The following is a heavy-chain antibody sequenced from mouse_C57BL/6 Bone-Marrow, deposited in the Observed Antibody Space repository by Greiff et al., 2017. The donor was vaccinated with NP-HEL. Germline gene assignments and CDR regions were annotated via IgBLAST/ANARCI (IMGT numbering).Heavy chain of an antibody. D-gene: IGHD2-3*01. CDR1: GFSFNTYA. CDR2: IRSKSNNYAT. V-gene: IGHV10-1*01. Sequence: EVQGVESGGGLVQPKGSLKLSCAASGFSFNTYAMNWVRQAPGKGLEWVARIRSKSNNYATYYADSLKDSFTISRDDSESMLYLQMNNLKTEDTAMYYCVRQGYDGYYLDYWGQGTTLTVSS. CDR3: VRQGYDGYYLDY. J-gene: IGHJ2*01.